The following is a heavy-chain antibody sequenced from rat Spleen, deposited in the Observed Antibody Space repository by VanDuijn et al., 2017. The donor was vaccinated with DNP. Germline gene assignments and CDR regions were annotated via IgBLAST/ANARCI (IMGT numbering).Heavy chain of an antibody. CDR2: ISTGGSNT. Sequence: EVQLVESGGGLVQPGRSMKLSCAASGFTFSNYYMAWVRQAPTKGLEWVASISTGGSNTYYRDSVNGRFPITRDNAKNTLYLQMDSLRSEDTATYYCSQGKYYALDAWGQGTSVTVSS. V-gene: IGHV5-25*01. J-gene: IGHJ4*01. CDR3: SQGKYYALDA. CDR1: GFTFSNYY.